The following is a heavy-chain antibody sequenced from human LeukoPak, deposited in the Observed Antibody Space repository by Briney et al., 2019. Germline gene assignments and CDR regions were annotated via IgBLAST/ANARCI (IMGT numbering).Heavy chain of an antibody. Sequence: GGSLRLSCAASGFTFSSYWMTWVRQGPGKGLEWVANIKPDGSLIYYVDSVKGRLTISRDNAKNSLYLQMNSLRAEDTAVYYCAKWELYSGFYYIDYWGQGTLATVSS. CDR3: AKWELYSGFYYIDY. CDR2: IKPDGSLI. D-gene: IGHD1-26*01. CDR1: GFTFSSYW. J-gene: IGHJ4*02. V-gene: IGHV3-7*01.